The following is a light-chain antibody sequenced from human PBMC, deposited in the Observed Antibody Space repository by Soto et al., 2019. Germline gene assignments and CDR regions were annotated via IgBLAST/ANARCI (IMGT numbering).Light chain of an antibody. CDR1: QDISNY. CDR3: QQVNCFPRT. CDR2: DAS. V-gene: IGKV1-33*01. J-gene: IGKJ1*01. Sequence: DIQITQTPSSLSASVGDRVTITCQASQDISNYLNWYQQKPGKAPKLLIYDASNLKTGVPSRFSGSGSGTDFTLTISSLQPEDFATYYCQQVNCFPRTSGQGTKVDIK.